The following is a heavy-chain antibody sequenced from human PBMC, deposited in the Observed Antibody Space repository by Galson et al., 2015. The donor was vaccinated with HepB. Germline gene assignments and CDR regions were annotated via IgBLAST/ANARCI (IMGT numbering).Heavy chain of an antibody. V-gene: IGHV1-2*02. J-gene: IGHJ4*02. CDR2: INPNSGGT. CDR1: GYTFTGYY. Sequence: SVKVSCKASGYTFTGYYMHWVRQAPGQGLEWMGWINPNSGGTNYAQKFQGRVTMTRDTSISTAYMELSRLRSDDTAVYYCARDRDCSSTSCPLDYWGQGTLVTVSS. CDR3: ARDRDCSSTSCPLDY. D-gene: IGHD2-2*01.